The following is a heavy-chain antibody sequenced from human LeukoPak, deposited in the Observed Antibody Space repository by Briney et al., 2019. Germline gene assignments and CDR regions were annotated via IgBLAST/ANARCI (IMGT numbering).Heavy chain of an antibody. CDR2: INPNSGGT. CDR3: ARDHRGYDRDRNIDY. D-gene: IGHD5-12*01. J-gene: IGHJ4*02. V-gene: IGHV1-2*06. Sequence: ASVKVSCKASRGTFSSYAISWVRQAPGQGLEWMGRINPNSGGTNYAQKFQGRVTMTRDTSISTAYMELSRLRSDDTAVYYCARDHRGYDRDRNIDYWGQGTLVTVSS. CDR1: RGTFSSYA.